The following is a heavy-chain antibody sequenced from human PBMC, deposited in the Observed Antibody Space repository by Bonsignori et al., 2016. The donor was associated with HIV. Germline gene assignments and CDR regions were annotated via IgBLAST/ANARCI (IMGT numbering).Heavy chain of an antibody. J-gene: IGHJ4*02. V-gene: IGHV1-69*10. CDR1: GGFTSNT. Sequence: SVKVSCKTSGGFTSNTLNWVRQAPGQGLEWMGGIIPIVGVANYGRKFQGRVTITADKSTSTVYMEVFSLTSEDTGIYYCARGRDSGWSFFDYWGQGALVTVSS. CDR2: IIPIVGVA. CDR3: ARGRDSGWSFFDY. D-gene: IGHD6-19*01.